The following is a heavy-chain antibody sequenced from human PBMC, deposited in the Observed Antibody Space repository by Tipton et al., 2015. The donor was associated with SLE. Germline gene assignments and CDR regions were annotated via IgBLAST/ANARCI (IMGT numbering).Heavy chain of an antibody. D-gene: IGHD4/OR15-4a*01. Sequence: TLSLTCAVYDGSLSDYYWSWFRRPPGKGLEWIGEITHRGKTNYNPSLKSRVTISVDTSKNQFSLNLRSVTAADTAVYYCTRGGRGDGANPFDPWGQGTLVTVSS. V-gene: IGHV4-34*01. J-gene: IGHJ5*02. CDR1: DGSLSDYY. CDR2: ITHRGKT. CDR3: TRGGRGDGANPFDP.